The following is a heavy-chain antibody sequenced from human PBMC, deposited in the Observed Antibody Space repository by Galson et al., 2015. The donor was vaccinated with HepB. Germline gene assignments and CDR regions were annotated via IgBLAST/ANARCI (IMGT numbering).Heavy chain of an antibody. CDR3: FSRQSDY. J-gene: IGHJ4*02. V-gene: IGHV3-7*03. CDR2: IKPEGIEK. D-gene: IGHD6-19*01. CDR1: GLTFSSHW. Sequence: SLRLSCAASGLTFSSHWMTWVRQAPGKGLEWVASIKPEGIEKFYEDSVKGRFTISRDNAKNSLYLQMSSLRAEDTAVYYCFSRQSDYWGQRTLVTVSS.